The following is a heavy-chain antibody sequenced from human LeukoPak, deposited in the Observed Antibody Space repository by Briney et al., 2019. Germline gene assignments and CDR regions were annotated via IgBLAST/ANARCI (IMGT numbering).Heavy chain of an antibody. CDR3: ARGSGRITIFGVVIRNFDY. J-gene: IGHJ4*02. V-gene: IGHV1-69*05. CDR1: GGTFSSYA. Sequence: SVKVSCKASGGTFSSYAISWVRQAPGQGLEWMGGIIPIFGTANYAQKFQGRVTITRNTSISTAYMELSSLRSEDTAVYYCARGSGRITIFGVVIRNFDYWGQGTLVTVSS. CDR2: IIPIFGTA. D-gene: IGHD3-3*01.